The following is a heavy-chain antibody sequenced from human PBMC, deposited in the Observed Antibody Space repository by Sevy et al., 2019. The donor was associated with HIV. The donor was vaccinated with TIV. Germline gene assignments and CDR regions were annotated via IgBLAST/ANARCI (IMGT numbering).Heavy chain of an antibody. D-gene: IGHD5-18*01. CDR1: GFTFSDHY. J-gene: IGHJ6*03. CDR3: AREVDTAMVGIPYYYYYMDV. Sequence: GGSLRLSCAASGFTFSDHYMDWVRQAPGKGLEWVGRTRNKANSYTTEYAASVKGRFTISRDDSKNSLYLQMNSLKTEDTAVYYCAREVDTAMVGIPYYYYYMDVWGKGTTVTVSS. CDR2: TRNKANSYTT. V-gene: IGHV3-72*01.